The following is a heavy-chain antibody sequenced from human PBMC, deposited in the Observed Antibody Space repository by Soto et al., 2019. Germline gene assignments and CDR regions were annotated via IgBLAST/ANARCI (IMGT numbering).Heavy chain of an antibody. CDR1: GFTFSSYA. CDR3: AKDWDLLRAFDI. V-gene: IGHV3-23*01. CDR2: ISASGGRT. J-gene: IGHJ3*02. D-gene: IGHD1-26*01. Sequence: PRGSLRLSCAASGFTFSSYAMSWVRQAPGKGLEWVSGISASGGRTYYADSVKGRFTISRDNSKNTMYLQINSLRVEDTAVYKCAKDWDLLRAFDIWGQGTMVTVSS.